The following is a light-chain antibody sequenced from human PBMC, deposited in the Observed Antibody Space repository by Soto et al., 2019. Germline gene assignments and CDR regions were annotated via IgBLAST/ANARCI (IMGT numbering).Light chain of an antibody. CDR2: EVR. J-gene: IGLJ2*01. V-gene: IGLV2-8*01. Sequence: QSVLTQPPSASGSPGQSVTISCTGSSNDLGGYNYVSWYQHHPGKAPKLIIYEVRERPSGVPDRFSDSKSGNTASLTVSGLQAEDEADYYCSSYGGSDNLIFGGGTKLTVL. CDR1: SNDLGGYNY. CDR3: SSYGGSDNLI.